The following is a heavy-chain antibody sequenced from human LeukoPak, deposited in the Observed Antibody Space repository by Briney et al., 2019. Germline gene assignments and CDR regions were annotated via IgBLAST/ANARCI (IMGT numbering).Heavy chain of an antibody. Sequence: NPSETLSLTCTVSGGSISSYYWSWIRQPPGKGLEWIGYIYYGGSTDYNPSLKSRVTISKDTSKTQFSLRLSSVTSADTAVYYCARARLDSSGRFDSWGQGTVVTVSS. V-gene: IGHV4-59*01. CDR1: GGSISSYY. D-gene: IGHD3-22*01. J-gene: IGHJ4*02. CDR2: IYYGGST. CDR3: ARARLDSSGRFDS.